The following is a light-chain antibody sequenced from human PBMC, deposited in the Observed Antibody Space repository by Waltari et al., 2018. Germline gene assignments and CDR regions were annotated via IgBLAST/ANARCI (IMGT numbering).Light chain of an antibody. CDR2: DVS. V-gene: IGLV2-14*03. Sequence: QSALTHPASVSGSPGPSITISCTKGGRYGGDDYYLSWYQQHPGKAPKLMIYDVSNRPSGVSSRFSGSKSGNTASLTISGLQAEDDADYYCSSYTSSSTLVFGGGTKVTVL. CDR3: SSYTSSSTLV. J-gene: IGLJ2*01. CDR1: GRYGGDDYY.